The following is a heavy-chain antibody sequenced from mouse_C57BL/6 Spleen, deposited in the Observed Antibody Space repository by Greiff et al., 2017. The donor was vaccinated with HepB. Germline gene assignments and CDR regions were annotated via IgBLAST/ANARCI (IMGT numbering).Heavy chain of an antibody. D-gene: IGHD1-1*01. Sequence: QVQLQQPGADLVKPGASVKLSCTASGYTFTSYCMHWVKQRPGQGLEWIGMIHPNNGSTNYNDKFKCKATLTVDKSSSTAYMQLSSLTSEDSAVYYSAVEEVYYYYGCALAYWGQGTLVTVSA. CDR1: GYTFTSYC. CDR2: IHPNNGST. V-gene: IGHV1-64*01. CDR3: AVEEVYYYYGCALAY. J-gene: IGHJ3*01.